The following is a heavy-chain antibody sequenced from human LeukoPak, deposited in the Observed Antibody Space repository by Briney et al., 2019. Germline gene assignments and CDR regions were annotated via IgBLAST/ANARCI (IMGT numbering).Heavy chain of an antibody. CDR2: IKQDESEK. CDR3: AMGGVTIFGVVTH. D-gene: IGHD3-3*01. Sequence: GGSLRLSCAASGFIFSTYWMGWVRQAPGKGLEWVANIKQDESEKYYVDSVKGRFTISRDNTKNSLYLQMNSLRAEDTAVYYCAMGGVTIFGVVTHWGQGTLVTVSS. J-gene: IGHJ4*02. V-gene: IGHV3-7*01. CDR1: GFIFSTYW.